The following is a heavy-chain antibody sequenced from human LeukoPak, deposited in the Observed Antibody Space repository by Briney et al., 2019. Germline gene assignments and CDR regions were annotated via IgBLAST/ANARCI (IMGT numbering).Heavy chain of an antibody. J-gene: IGHJ4*02. CDR1: GFTVSSNS. Sequence: PGGSLRLSCTVSGFTVSSNSMSWVRQAPGKGLEWVSFIYSDNTHYSDSVKGRFTISRDNSKNTLYLQMNSLRAEDTAVYYCAKGQLERSRSSFDYWGQGTLVTVSS. V-gene: IGHV3-53*01. D-gene: IGHD1-1*01. CDR2: IYSDNT. CDR3: AKGQLERSRSSFDY.